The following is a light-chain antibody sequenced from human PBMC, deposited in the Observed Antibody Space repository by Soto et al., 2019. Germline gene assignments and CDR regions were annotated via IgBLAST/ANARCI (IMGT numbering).Light chain of an antibody. J-gene: IGLJ2*01. CDR2: DVN. Sequence: QPVLTQPASVSGSPGQSITISCTGTTSDVGGYNYVSWYQQYPGKAPKVMIYDVNNRPSGVSNRFSGSKSGNTASLIISGLQVEDEAVYYCSSYTTSNTEVFGGGTKVTVL. V-gene: IGLV2-14*01. CDR1: TSDVGGYNY. CDR3: SSYTTSNTEV.